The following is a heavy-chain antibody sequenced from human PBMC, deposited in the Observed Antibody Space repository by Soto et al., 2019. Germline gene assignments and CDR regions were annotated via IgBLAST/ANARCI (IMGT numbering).Heavy chain of an antibody. D-gene: IGHD6-19*01. V-gene: IGHV6-1*01. CDR1: VDSVSSNTAA. Sequence: PSQTLSLTCAISVDSVSSNTAAWNWISSSPSRGLEWLGRTYYRSNWRHDYAVSVKSRITVNPDTSKNHFSLQLNSVTPDDTAVYYCARGVAGSGFDLWGQGTRVTV. CDR2: TYYRSNWRH. J-gene: IGHJ4*02. CDR3: ARGVAGSGFDL.